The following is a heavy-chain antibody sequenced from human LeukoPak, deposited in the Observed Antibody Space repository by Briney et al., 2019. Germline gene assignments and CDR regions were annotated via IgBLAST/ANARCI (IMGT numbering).Heavy chain of an antibody. CDR3: ARGFGGYCSSTSCYLGY. CDR1: GYSISSGYY. V-gene: IGHV4-38-2*02. Sequence: PSETLSLTCTVSGYSISSGYYWGWIRQPPGKGLEWIGSIYHSGSTYYNPSLKRRVTISVDTSKNQFSLKLSSVTAADTAVYYCARGFGGYCSSTSCYLGYWGQGTLVTVSS. D-gene: IGHD2-2*01. CDR2: IYHSGST. J-gene: IGHJ4*02.